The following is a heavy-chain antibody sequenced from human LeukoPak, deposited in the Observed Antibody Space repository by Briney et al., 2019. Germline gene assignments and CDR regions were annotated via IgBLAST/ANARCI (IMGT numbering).Heavy chain of an antibody. CDR3: AGDSPYYYDSSDQMTFDY. Sequence: SVKVSCKASGGTFSSYAISWVRQAPGQGLEWMGRIIPIFGIANYAQKFQGRVTITADKSTSTAYMELSSLRSEDTAVYYCAGDSPYYYDSSDQMTFDYWGQGTLVTVSS. CDR2: IIPIFGIA. CDR1: GGTFSSYA. D-gene: IGHD3-22*01. J-gene: IGHJ4*02. V-gene: IGHV1-69*04.